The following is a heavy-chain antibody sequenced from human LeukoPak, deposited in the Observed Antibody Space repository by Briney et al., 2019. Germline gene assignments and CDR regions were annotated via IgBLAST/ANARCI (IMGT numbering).Heavy chain of an antibody. V-gene: IGHV4-38-2*02. CDR1: GYSISSDYC. Sequence: SETLSLTCIVSGYSISSDYCRGCIRQAPGKGLEWIGSISHRGSPYYNPSLQSRVTMSADTPNNQFSLRVTSVTAADTAVYFCARLYDPPYYDNSAYHFDYWGQGTLVTVSS. CDR2: ISHRGSP. D-gene: IGHD3-22*01. CDR3: ARLYDPPYYDNSAYHFDY. J-gene: IGHJ4*02.